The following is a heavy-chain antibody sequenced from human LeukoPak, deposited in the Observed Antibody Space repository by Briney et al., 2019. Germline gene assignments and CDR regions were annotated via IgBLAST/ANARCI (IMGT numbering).Heavy chain of an antibody. Sequence: PSETLSLTCTVSGGSISSGDYYWSWIRQPPGKGLEWIGYIYYSGSTYYNPSLKSRVTISVDTSKNQFSLKLSSVTAADTAVYYCASNIVVVPYYYYYMDVWGEGTTVTVSS. D-gene: IGHD2-2*01. V-gene: IGHV4-30-4*08. CDR2: IYYSGST. J-gene: IGHJ6*03. CDR3: ASNIVVVPYYYYYMDV. CDR1: GGSISSGDYY.